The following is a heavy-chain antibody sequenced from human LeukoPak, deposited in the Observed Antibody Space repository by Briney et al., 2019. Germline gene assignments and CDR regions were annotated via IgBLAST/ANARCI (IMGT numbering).Heavy chain of an antibody. CDR3: ARDLEDYGDYPDAFDI. D-gene: IGHD4-17*01. J-gene: IGHJ3*02. CDR1: GYTFTGYY. CDR2: INPNSGGT. V-gene: IGHV1-2*02. Sequence: ASVKVSCKASGYTFTGYYMHWVRQAPGQGLEWMGWINPNSGGTNYAQKLQGRVTMTTDTSTSTAYMELRSLRSDDTAVYYCARDLEDYGDYPDAFDIWGQGTMVTVSS.